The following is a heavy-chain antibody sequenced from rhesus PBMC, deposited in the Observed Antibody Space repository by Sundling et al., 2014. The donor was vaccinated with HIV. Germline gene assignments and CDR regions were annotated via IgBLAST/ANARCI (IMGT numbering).Heavy chain of an antibody. CDR1: GGSISENYR. V-gene: IGHV4S10*01. Sequence: QVQLQESGPGLVKPSETLSVTCDVSGGSISENYRWSWIRQTPGKGLEWIGYIYGTTTSSNYNPSLKSRVTISKDTSNNQFSLNLISVTAADTAVYYCARERGSRVDFWGQGVLVTVSS. CDR3: ARERGSRVDF. J-gene: IGHJ4*01. CDR2: IYGTTTSS. D-gene: IGHD5-42*01.